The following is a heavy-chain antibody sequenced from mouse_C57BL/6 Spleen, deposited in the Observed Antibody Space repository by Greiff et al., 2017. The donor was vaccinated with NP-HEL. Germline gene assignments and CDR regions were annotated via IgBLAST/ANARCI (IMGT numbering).Heavy chain of an antibody. Sequence: VHVKQSGPELVKPGASVKISCKASGYSFTGYYMNWVKQSPEKSLEWIGEINPSTGGTTYNQKFKAKATLTVDKSSSTAYMQLKSLTSEDSAVYYCARKGGSYGNYHYFDYWGQGTTLTVSS. J-gene: IGHJ2*01. V-gene: IGHV1-42*01. CDR1: GYSFTGYY. CDR2: INPSTGGT. D-gene: IGHD2-1*01. CDR3: ARKGGSYGNYHYFDY.